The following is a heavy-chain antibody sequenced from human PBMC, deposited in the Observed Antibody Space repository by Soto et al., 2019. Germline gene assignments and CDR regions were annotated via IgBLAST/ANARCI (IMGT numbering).Heavy chain of an antibody. J-gene: IGHJ6*02. CDR3: ATLAGSPAVDGVDV. Sequence: QVQLQESGPGLVKPSETLSLTCTVSGGSISNYYWSWVRQPPGKGLEWIGYSHYTGSTNYNPSLKRRVTLSVDTSERQFSLNLSAVTAADTAGYYCATLAGSPAVDGVDVWGQGTAVIVSS. CDR1: GGSISNYY. D-gene: IGHD2-15*01. CDR2: SHYTGST. V-gene: IGHV4-59*01.